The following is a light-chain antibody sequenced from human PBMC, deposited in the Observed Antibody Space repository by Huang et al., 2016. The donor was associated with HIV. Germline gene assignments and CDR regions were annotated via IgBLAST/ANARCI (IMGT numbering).Light chain of an antibody. V-gene: IGKV3-15*01. Sequence: EIVMTQSPATLSVSPGERATLSCRASQSIGGSLAWYQKKPGQAPRRLIYEASTRATGIPARFSGSESGTDFTLTISSLQSEDFAVYYCQQYNDWSAVTFGGGTKVEI. CDR1: QSIGGS. CDR3: QQYNDWSAVT. CDR2: EAS. J-gene: IGKJ4*01.